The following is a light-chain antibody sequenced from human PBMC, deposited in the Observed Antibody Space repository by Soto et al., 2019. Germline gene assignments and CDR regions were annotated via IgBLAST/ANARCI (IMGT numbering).Light chain of an antibody. Sequence: DNQMTQSPSSLSASVGDRVTITCRASQTISSWLAWYQQKTGKAPKILIYKESTLKSGVPSRFSGSGSGTELTLTISRLQPDDFATYYCQHYNSYSEACGQGTKVDIK. CDR2: KES. V-gene: IGKV1-5*03. CDR3: QHYNSYSEA. CDR1: QTISSW. J-gene: IGKJ1*01.